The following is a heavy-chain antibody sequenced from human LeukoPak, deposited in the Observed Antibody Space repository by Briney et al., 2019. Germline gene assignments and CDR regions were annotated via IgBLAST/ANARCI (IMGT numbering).Heavy chain of an antibody. CDR3: ASRGEGGSPFDY. D-gene: IGHD3-16*01. V-gene: IGHV4-38-2*02. Sequence: SETLSLTCTVSGYSISSGYYWGWIRQPPGKGREWIGSIYHSGSTYYNPSLKSRVTISVDTSKNQFSLKQSSVTAADTAVYYCASRGEGGSPFDYWGQGSLVTVSS. J-gene: IGHJ4*02. CDR2: IYHSGST. CDR1: GYSISSGYY.